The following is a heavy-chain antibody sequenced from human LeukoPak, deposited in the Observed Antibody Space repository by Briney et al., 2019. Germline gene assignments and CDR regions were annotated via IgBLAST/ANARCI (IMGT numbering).Heavy chain of an antibody. CDR3: ARVVGITMVRGMSGDKYYFDY. J-gene: IGHJ4*02. Sequence: GGSLRLSCAASGFTFSSYSMNWVRQAPGKGLEWVSSISSSGRYTYYSDSVKGRFTISRDNAKNSLYLQMNSLRAEDTAVYYCARVVGITMVRGMSGDKYYFDYWGQGTLVTVSS. CDR1: GFTFSSYS. D-gene: IGHD3-10*01. CDR2: ISSSGRYT. V-gene: IGHV3-21*01.